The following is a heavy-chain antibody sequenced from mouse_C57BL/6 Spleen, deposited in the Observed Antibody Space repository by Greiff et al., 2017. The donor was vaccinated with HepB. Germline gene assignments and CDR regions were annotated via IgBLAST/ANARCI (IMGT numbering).Heavy chain of an antibody. CDR1: GYTFTSYG. D-gene: IGHD1-1*01. CDR2: IYPRSGST. CDR3: ARSDYYGSSWFAY. Sequence: QVQLQQSGAELARPGASVKLSCKASGYTFTSYGISWVKQRTGQGLEWIGEIYPRSGSTYYNEKFKGKATLTADKSSSTAYMELRSLTSEDSAVYFCARSDYYGSSWFAYWGQGTLVTVSA. J-gene: IGHJ3*01. V-gene: IGHV1-81*01.